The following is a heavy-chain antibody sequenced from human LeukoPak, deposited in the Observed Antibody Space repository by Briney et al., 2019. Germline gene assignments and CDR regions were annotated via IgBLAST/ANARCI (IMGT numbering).Heavy chain of an antibody. V-gene: IGHV3-33*01. J-gene: IGHJ4*02. D-gene: IGHD3-10*01. CDR1: GFTFSTYV. Sequence: GGSLRLSCAASGFTFSTYVMHWVRQAAGKGLEWVAVIRYDGRNKNYADSVKGRFTISSDNAKNTLYLQMNSLRAEDTAVYYCARGNYYGSGTYWPHFDYWGQGALVTASS. CDR3: ARGNYYGSGTYWPHFDY. CDR2: IRYDGRNK.